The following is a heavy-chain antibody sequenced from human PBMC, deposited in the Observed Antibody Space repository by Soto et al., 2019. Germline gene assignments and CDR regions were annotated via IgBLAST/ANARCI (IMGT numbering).Heavy chain of an antibody. Sequence: SETLSLTSNFYGSSICSSRSYKGWTRQPPGKGLEWIGSIYYSGSTYYNPSLKSRVTISVDTSKNQFSLKLSSVTAADTAVYYCARHGIVVVPAAIPSFDWFDPWGQG. V-gene: IGHV4-39*01. CDR2: IYYSGST. J-gene: IGHJ5*02. CDR3: ARHGIVVVPAAIPSFDWFDP. CDR1: GSSICSSRSY. D-gene: IGHD2-2*01.